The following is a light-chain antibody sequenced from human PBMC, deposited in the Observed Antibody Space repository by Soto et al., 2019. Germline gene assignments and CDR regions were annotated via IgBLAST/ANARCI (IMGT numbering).Light chain of an antibody. CDR3: QQYGSSSWT. J-gene: IGKJ1*01. CDR2: GAS. Sequence: EIVLPQSPGPPSLSTGGRAPPSCRASQSVSSSYLAWYQQKPGQAPRLLIYGASNRATGIPDRFSGSGSGTDFTLTIIRLEPEDFAVYYCQQYGSSSWTFGQGTKVDIK. V-gene: IGKV3-20*01. CDR1: QSVSSSY.